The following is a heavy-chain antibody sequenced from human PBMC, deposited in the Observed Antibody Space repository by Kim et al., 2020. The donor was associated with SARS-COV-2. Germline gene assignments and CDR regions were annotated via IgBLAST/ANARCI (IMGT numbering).Heavy chain of an antibody. D-gene: IGHD4-4*01. CDR3: ARGTTVTTWAGGMDV. Sequence: PSLKRRVTISVDTSKNQFSLKLSSVTAADTAVYYCARGTTVTTWAGGMDVWGQGTTVTVSS. J-gene: IGHJ6*02. V-gene: IGHV4-34*01.